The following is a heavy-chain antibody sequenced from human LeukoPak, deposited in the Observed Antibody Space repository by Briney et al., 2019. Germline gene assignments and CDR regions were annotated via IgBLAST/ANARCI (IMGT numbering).Heavy chain of an antibody. Sequence: PGGSLRLSCAASGFTFSSYWVHWVRQAPGKGLVWVSRINSDGSSTSYADSVKGRFTISRDNAKNTLYLQMNSLRAEDTAVYYCARDAPAGSYYGSGSYSPPPNHMDVWGQGTTVTVSS. D-gene: IGHD3-10*01. CDR2: INSDGSST. V-gene: IGHV3-74*01. CDR3: ARDAPAGSYYGSGSYSPPPNHMDV. CDR1: GFTFSSYW. J-gene: IGHJ6*02.